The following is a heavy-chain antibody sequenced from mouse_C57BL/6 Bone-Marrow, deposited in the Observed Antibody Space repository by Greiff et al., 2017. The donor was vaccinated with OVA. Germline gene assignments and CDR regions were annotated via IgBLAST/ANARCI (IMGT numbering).Heavy chain of an antibody. D-gene: IGHD3-3*01. CDR3: TREGWDCAWFAY. V-gene: IGHV5-9-1*02. CDR2: ISSGGDYI. J-gene: IGHJ3*01. CDR1: GFTFSSYA. Sequence: VQLKESGEGLVKPGGSLKLSCAASGFTFSSYAMSWVRQTPEKRLEWVAYISSGGDYIYYADTVKGRFTISRDNARNTLYLQMSSLKSEDTAMYYCTREGWDCAWFAYWGQGTLVTVSA.